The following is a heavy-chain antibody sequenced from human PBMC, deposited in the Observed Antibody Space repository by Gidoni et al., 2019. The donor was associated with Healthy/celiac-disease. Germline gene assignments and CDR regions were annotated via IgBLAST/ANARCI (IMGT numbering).Heavy chain of an antibody. J-gene: IGHJ3*02. CDR2: IKSKTDGGTT. CDR3: TTPYDSSGYYLADAFDI. Sequence: EVQLVESGGGLVKPGGSLRLSCAASGFTFSNAWMSWVRQAPGKGLEWVGRIKSKTDGGTTDYAAPVKGRFTISRDDSKNTLYLQMNSLKTEDTAVYYCTTPYDSSGYYLADAFDIWGQGTMVTVSS. CDR1: GFTFSNAW. D-gene: IGHD3-22*01. V-gene: IGHV3-15*01.